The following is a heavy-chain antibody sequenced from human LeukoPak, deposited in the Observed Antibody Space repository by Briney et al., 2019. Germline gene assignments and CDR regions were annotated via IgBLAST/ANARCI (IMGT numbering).Heavy chain of an antibody. Sequence: GESLMISCKGSGYIFTNYWIGWVRQLPGEGLEWMGIIYPGDSDTRYSPSFQGQVTISADNSINTAYLQWSSLKASDTAIYYCARRLTAEVWGQGTLVTVSS. D-gene: IGHD7-27*01. CDR1: GYIFTNYW. J-gene: IGHJ4*02. CDR3: ARRLTAEV. CDR2: IYPGDSDT. V-gene: IGHV5-51*01.